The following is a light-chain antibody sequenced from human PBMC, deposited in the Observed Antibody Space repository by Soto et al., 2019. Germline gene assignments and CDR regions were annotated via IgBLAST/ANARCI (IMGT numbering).Light chain of an antibody. Sequence: QSALTQPPSASGSPGQSVTISCTGTSSDVGGYKYVSWYQQHRDKAPKLMIFEVNKRPSGVPDRFSGSKSGNTASLTVSGLQAEDEADYYCSSYAGINNLGVFGTGTKVTVL. CDR1: SSDVGGYKY. CDR2: EVN. CDR3: SSYAGINNLGV. V-gene: IGLV2-8*01. J-gene: IGLJ1*01.